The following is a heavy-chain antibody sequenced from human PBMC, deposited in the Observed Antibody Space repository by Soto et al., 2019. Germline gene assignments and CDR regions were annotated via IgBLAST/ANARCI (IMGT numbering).Heavy chain of an antibody. CDR3: ARGSGIDI. D-gene: IGHD1-26*01. V-gene: IGHV3-7*04. CDR1: GFIFRSYW. J-gene: IGHJ3*02. CDR2: MMQEGGEK. Sequence: GGSLRLSCAASGFIFRSYWMNWVRQAPGKGLEWVASMMQEGGEKYYVGSVKGRFTISRDNAKNSVYLQMNSLGAEDTAVYFCARGSGIDIWGQGTMVTVSS.